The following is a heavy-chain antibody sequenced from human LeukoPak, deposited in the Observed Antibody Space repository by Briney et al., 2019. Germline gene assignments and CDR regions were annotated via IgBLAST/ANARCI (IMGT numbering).Heavy chain of an antibody. CDR2: ISGSGGST. CDR3: AKDFVLRITMVRGVINPADY. J-gene: IGHJ4*02. V-gene: IGHV3-23*01. Sequence: PGGSLRLSCAASGFTFSSYAMSWVRQAPGKGLEWVSAISGSGGSTYYADSVKGRFTISRDNSKNTLYLQMNSLRAEDTAVYYCAKDFVLRITMVRGVINPADYWGQGTLVTVSS. CDR1: GFTFSSYA. D-gene: IGHD3-10*01.